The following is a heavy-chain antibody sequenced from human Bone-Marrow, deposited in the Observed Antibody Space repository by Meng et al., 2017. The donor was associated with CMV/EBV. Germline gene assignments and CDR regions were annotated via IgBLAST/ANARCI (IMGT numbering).Heavy chain of an antibody. CDR1: GGSISSYY. V-gene: IGHV4-59*01. J-gene: IGHJ6*02. CDR3: ARDPRHGMDV. CDR2: IYYSGST. Sequence: SETLSLTCTVSGGSISSYYWSWIRQPPGKGLEWIAYIYYSGSTNHNPSLKSRVTISVATSKNQFSLKLSSVTAADTAVYYCARDPRHGMDVWGQGTTVTVSS.